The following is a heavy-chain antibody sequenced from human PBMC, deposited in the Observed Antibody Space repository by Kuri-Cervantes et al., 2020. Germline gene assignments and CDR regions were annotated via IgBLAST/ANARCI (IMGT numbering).Heavy chain of an antibody. Sequence: SETLSLTCAVYGGSSSGYYCSWIRQPPGKGLEWIGEINLSGTTHYNPSLKSRLTISVDTSRRQFSLKLSSVTAAATAVYYCARQPGIYCSSTSCYAAFDIWGQGTMVTVSS. J-gene: IGHJ3*02. D-gene: IGHD2-2*01. CDR2: INLSGTT. CDR1: GGSSSGYY. V-gene: IGHV4-34*01. CDR3: ARQPGIYCSSTSCYAAFDI.